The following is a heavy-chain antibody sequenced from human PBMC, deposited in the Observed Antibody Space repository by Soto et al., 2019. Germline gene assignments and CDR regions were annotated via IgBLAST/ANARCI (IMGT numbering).Heavy chain of an antibody. Sequence: GGSLRLSCAASGFTFSSYSMSWVRQAPGKGLEWVSAISGSGSVTYYATSVKGRFTLSRDNSKNTLYLQMNSLRAEDTALYFRAIHCSGDGSDYWGQGSLVTVSS. CDR2: ISGSGSVT. J-gene: IGHJ4*02. CDR1: GFTFSSYS. V-gene: IGHV3-23*01. D-gene: IGHD2-21*01. CDR3: AIHCSGDGSDY.